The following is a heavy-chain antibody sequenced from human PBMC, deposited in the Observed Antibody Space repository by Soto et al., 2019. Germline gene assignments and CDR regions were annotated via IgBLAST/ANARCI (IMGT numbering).Heavy chain of an antibody. CDR2: VYNSGST. J-gene: IGHJ4*02. V-gene: IGHV4-4*08. CDR1: GGSISSYN. CDR3: LKAEEQQLVRGGN. D-gene: IGHD6-13*01. Sequence: SETMSLTCTVSGGSISSYNWYWLRQPPGKALEWIGYVYNSGSTNYNPSLKSRVTISVDTSKNQFSLKLSSVTAADTAVYYCLKAEEQQLVRGGNWGQGTLVTVSS.